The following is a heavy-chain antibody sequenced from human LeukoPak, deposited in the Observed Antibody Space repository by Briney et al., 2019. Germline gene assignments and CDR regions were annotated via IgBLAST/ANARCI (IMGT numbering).Heavy chain of an antibody. J-gene: IGHJ6*02. Sequence: ASVKVSCKASGYTFTSYSISWVRQAPGQGLEWMGWISAYNGKTNYAQKLQGRVTMTTDTSMSTAYMELRSLRSDDTAVYYCARSATNRDISASGSDYYYYGMDVWGQGTTVTVSS. CDR2: ISAYNGKT. D-gene: IGHD3-10*01. V-gene: IGHV1-18*01. CDR1: GYTFTSYS. CDR3: ARSATNRDISASGSDYYYYGMDV.